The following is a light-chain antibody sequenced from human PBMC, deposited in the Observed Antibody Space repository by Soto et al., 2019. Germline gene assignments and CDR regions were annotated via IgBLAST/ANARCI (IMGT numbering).Light chain of an antibody. CDR1: SSDVGAYNY. J-gene: IGLJ3*02. Sequence: QSALTQPPSASGSPGQSVTISCTGTSSDVGAYNYVSWYQQYPGKAPKLMIYEVNKRPSGVPDRFSGSKSGKTASLTVSGLQPEDEDDYHCTSYAGSNIWVFGGGTKRTVL. V-gene: IGLV2-8*01. CDR2: EVN. CDR3: TSYAGSNIWV.